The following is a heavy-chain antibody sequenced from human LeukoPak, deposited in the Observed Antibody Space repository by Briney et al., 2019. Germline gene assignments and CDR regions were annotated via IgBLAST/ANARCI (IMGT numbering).Heavy chain of an antibody. D-gene: IGHD1-7*01. V-gene: IGHV1-69*05. CDR1: GGTFSSYA. Sequence: SVKVSCKASGGTFSSYAISWVRQAPGQGLEWMGGIIPIFGTANYAQKFQGRVTITTDESTSTAYMELSSLRSEDTAVYYCAREGYNWNYGSAFDIWGQGTMVTVSS. CDR3: AREGYNWNYGSAFDI. CDR2: IIPIFGTA. J-gene: IGHJ3*02.